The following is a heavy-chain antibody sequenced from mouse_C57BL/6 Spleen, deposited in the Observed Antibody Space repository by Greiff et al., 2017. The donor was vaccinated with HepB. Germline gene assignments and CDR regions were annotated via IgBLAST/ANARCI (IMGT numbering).Heavy chain of an antibody. CDR2: INSDGSAI. J-gene: IGHJ4*01. CDR1: GFTFSGFW. Sequence: EVQVVETGGGLVQPGGSRGLSCEGSGFTFSGFWMSWVRQTPGKTLEWIGDINSDGSAINYAPSIKDRFTIFRDNDKSTLYLQMSNVRSEDTATYFCMRLSYAMDYWGQGTSVTVSS. V-gene: IGHV11-2*01. CDR3: MRLSYAMDY.